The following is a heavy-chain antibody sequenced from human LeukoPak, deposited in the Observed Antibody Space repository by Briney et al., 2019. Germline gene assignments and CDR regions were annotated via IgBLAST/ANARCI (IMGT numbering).Heavy chain of an antibody. J-gene: IGHJ5*02. D-gene: IGHD2-15*01. V-gene: IGHV3-30*04. Sequence: AGGSLSLSCAASGFTLSGSAMHWVRQAPGKGLEWVAVISYDGGNKYYAESVKGRFTISRDISKNTLYLQMNSLRGEDTSVYYCARDGRGGLISGATGWFDPWGQGTLVTVSS. CDR1: GFTLSGSA. CDR3: ARDGRGGLISGATGWFDP. CDR2: ISYDGGNK.